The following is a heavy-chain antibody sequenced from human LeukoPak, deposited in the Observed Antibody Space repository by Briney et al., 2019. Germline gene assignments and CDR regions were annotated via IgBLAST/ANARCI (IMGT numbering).Heavy chain of an antibody. V-gene: IGHV1-18*01. J-gene: IGHJ4*02. CDR2: ISAYNSNT. Sequence: GSVKVSCKASGYTFTSYGISWVRQAPGQGIEWMGWISAYNSNTNDAQKLQCRVTMTTDTSTSTAYMELRSLRSDDTAVYYCARVDRWDSKSYFDYWGQGTLVSVSS. D-gene: IGHD3-9*01. CDR1: GYTFTSYG. CDR3: ARVDRWDSKSYFDY.